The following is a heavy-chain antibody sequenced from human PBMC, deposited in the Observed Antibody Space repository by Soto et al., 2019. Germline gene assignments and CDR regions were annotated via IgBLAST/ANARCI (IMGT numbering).Heavy chain of an antibody. V-gene: IGHV1-3*04. CDR3: ARGWSSSWYPFDH. J-gene: IGHJ4*02. CDR1: GYTFTSYA. Sequence: ASVKVSCKASGYTFTSYAIHWVRQAPGERLEWMGWINTDTGDTEYSQKFQGRVTITRDTSASTAYMDLSSLTSEDMAFYYCARGWSSSWYPFDHWGQGTLVTVSS. D-gene: IGHD6-13*01. CDR2: INTDTGDT.